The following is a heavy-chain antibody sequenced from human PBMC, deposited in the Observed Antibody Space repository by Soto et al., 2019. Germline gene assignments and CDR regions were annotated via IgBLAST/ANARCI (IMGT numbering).Heavy chain of an antibody. J-gene: IGHJ6*02. V-gene: IGHV1-58*01. CDR2: IVVGSGNT. D-gene: IGHD3-16*01. Sequence: SVKVSCKASGFTFTSSAVQWVRQARGQRLEWIGWIVVGSGNTNYAQKFQERVTITRDMSTSTAYMELSSLRSEDTAVYYCAAVDDPLQYYYGMDVWGQGNTVTVSS. CDR1: GFTFTSSA. CDR3: AAVDDPLQYYYGMDV.